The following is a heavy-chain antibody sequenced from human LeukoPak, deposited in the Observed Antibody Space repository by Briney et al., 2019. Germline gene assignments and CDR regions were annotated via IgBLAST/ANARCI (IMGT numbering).Heavy chain of an antibody. CDR2: ISYDGSNK. Sequence: GGSLRLSCAASGFTFSSYAMHWVRQAPGKGLEWVAVISYDGSNKYYADSVKGRFTISRDKSKNTLYLQMNSLRGEDTAVYYCARNPLMGSSWYYYFDYWGQGTLVTVSS. CDR1: GFTFSSYA. D-gene: IGHD6-13*01. J-gene: IGHJ4*02. V-gene: IGHV3-30-3*01. CDR3: ARNPLMGSSWYYYFDY.